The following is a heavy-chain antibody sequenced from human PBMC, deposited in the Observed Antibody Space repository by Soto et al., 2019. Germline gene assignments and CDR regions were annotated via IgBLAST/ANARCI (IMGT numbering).Heavy chain of an antibody. V-gene: IGHV1-69*01. CDR2: MIPIFGTA. D-gene: IGHD2-2*01. Sequence: QVQLVQSGAEVKKPGSSVKVSCKASGGTFSSYAISWVRQAPGQGLEWMGGMIPIFGTANYAQKFQGRVTITADESTRKAYMELSSLRSEDTAVYYCARVPWYCSSTSCFNWFGPWGQGTLVTVSS. CDR1: GGTFSSYA. J-gene: IGHJ5*02. CDR3: ARVPWYCSSTSCFNWFGP.